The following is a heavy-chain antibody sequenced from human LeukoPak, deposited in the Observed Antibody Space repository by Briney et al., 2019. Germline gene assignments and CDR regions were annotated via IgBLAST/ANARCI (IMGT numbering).Heavy chain of an antibody. V-gene: IGHV3-23*01. CDR1: GLAFSSYA. CDR2: ISVASNT. Sequence: SGGSLRLSCAASGLAFSSYAMSWVRQAPGKGLEWVSTISVASNTFYADSVKGRFTISRDNSRNTVYLQMTSLRADDTAVYYCADYAVSGVRNNFYWGQGTLVTVSS. D-gene: IGHD3-3*01. J-gene: IGHJ4*02. CDR3: ADYAVSGVRNNFY.